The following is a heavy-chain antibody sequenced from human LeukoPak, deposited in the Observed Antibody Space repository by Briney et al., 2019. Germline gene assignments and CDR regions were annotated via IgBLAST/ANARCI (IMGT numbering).Heavy chain of an antibody. D-gene: IGHD5-18*01. J-gene: IGHJ4*02. V-gene: IGHV4-39*01. CDR2: IYYSGST. CDR3: ARHFPRDRLWLSPRNYFDY. CDR1: GGSISSSRYY. Sequence: PSETLSLTCTVSGGSISSSRYYWGWIRQPPGKGLEWIGSIYYSGSTYYNPSLKSRVTISVDTSKNQFSLKLSSVTAADTAVYYCARHFPRDRLWLSPRNYFDYWGQGTLVTVSS.